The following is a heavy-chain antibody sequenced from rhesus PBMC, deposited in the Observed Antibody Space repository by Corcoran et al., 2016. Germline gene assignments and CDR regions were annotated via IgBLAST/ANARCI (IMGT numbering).Heavy chain of an antibody. CDR2: ISYEGSEK. CDR3: AREGPIAAVGSPCDF. V-gene: IGHV3-54*02. Sequence: EVQLVESGGGLVQPGGSLRLSCAASGFTFSDYGMNWVRQAPGKGLEWVAIISYEGSEKYYADSVKGRSTISRDNSNNMVYLQMNNLKLEDTAVYYCAREGPIAAVGSPCDFWGQGVLVTVSS. CDR1: GFTFSDYG. D-gene: IGHD6-25*01. J-gene: IGHJ4*01.